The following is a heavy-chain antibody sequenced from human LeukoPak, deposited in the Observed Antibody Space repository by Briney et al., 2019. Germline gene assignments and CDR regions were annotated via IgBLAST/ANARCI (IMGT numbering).Heavy chain of an antibody. CDR1: GFTFSSHE. CDR3: ARDVGRSSSWKYYFDY. Sequence: GGSLRLSCAVSGFTFSSHEMNWVRQAPGKGLEWVSYITTSGRTKYYADSVKGRFTISRDNAKNSLYLQMNSLRAEDTAVYYCARDVGRSSSWKYYFDYWGQGTLVTVSS. J-gene: IGHJ4*02. D-gene: IGHD6-13*01. CDR2: ITTSGRTK. V-gene: IGHV3-48*03.